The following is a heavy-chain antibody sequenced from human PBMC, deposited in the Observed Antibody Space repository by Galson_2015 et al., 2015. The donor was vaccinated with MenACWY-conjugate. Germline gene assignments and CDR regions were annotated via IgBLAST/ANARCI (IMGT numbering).Heavy chain of an antibody. D-gene: IGHD6-13*01. J-gene: IGHJ4*02. CDR1: GFSLSTSGVG. V-gene: IGHV2-5*02. Sequence: PALVKPTQTLTLTCTFSGFSLSTSGVGVGWIRQPPGKALEWLALIYWDDDKRYSPSLKSRLTITKDTSKNQVVLTMTNMDPVDTATYYCAHSRFGAAADPPFDYWGQGTLATVSS. CDR2: IYWDDDK. CDR3: AHSRFGAAADPPFDY.